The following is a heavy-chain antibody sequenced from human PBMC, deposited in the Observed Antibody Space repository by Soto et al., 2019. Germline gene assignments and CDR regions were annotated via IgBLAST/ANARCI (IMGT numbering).Heavy chain of an antibody. J-gene: IGHJ5*02. CDR3: VRDGTKTLRDWFDP. CDR2: IYATGTT. Sequence: SESLSLTCTVSGASSSGLSWRWIRKSAGKGLEWIGRIYATGTTDYNPCLKSRVMMSVDTSKKQFSLKLRSVTAADTAVYYCVRDGTKTLRDWFDPWGQGISVTVSS. D-gene: IGHD1-1*01. V-gene: IGHV4-4*07. CDR1: GASSSGLS.